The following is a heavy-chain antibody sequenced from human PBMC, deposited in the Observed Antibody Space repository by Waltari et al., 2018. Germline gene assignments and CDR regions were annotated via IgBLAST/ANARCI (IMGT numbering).Heavy chain of an antibody. CDR2: VSYSGTT. V-gene: IGHV4-39*01. CDR3: ATYIGASVGTAAFDV. Sequence: QLQLQESGPRLVRPSETLSLICRVSGVSITSNRHYWAWIRQSPGQGLEWIGNVSYSGTTYISPSLKVRVSVSRDTSKNQVSLILGSVTAADMAVYYCATYIGASVGTAAFDVWGQGTMVTVSS. D-gene: IGHD5-12*01. CDR1: GVSITSNRHY. J-gene: IGHJ3*01.